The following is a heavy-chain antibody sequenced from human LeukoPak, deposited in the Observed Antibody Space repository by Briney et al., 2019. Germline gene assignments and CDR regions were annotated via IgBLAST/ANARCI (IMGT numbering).Heavy chain of an antibody. D-gene: IGHD1-7*01. CDR3: ARVVTGTRPFDY. J-gene: IGHJ4*02. Sequence: GGTLRLSCAASGFTFSTYWMTWVRHAPGKGLEWVAHVKQDGSDKYYVDSVKGRFTISRDNAKNSLYLQMNSLRAEDTAVYYCARVVTGTRPFDYWGQGTLVTVSS. CDR1: GFTFSTYW. V-gene: IGHV3-7*05. CDR2: VKQDGSDK.